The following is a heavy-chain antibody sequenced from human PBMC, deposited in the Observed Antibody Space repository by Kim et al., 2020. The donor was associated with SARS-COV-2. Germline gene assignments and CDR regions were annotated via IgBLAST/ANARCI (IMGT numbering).Heavy chain of an antibody. J-gene: IGHJ5*02. CDR3: ARDLPYTAAAGYNWFDP. V-gene: IGHV6-1*01. D-gene: IGHD6-13*01. CDR2: THYRSKWYN. Sequence: SQTLSLTCAISGDSVSSNSAAWNWIRQSPSRGLEWLGRTHYRSKWYNDYAVSVKSRITINPDTSKNQSSLQLNSVTPEDTAVYYCARDLPYTAAAGYNWFDPWGQGTLVTVSS. CDR1: GDSVSSNSAA.